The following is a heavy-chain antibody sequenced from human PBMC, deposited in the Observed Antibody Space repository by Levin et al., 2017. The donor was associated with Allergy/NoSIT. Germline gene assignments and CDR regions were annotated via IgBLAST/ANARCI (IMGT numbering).Heavy chain of an antibody. CDR2: IRSKAYGGTT. V-gene: IGHV3-49*03. D-gene: IGHD3-9*01. CDR3: TRDRYYDILTGYYYYYYMDV. Sequence: GGSLRLSCTASGFTFGDYAMSWFRQAPGKGLEWVGFIRSKAYGGTTEYAASVKGRFTISRDDSKSIAYLQMNSLKTEDTAVYYCTRDRYYDILTGYYYYYYMDVWGKGTTVTVSS. CDR1: GFTFGDYA. J-gene: IGHJ6*03.